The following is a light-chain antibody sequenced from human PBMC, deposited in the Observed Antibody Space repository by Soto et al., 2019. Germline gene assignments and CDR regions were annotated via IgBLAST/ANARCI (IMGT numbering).Light chain of an antibody. CDR1: QSRSNTF. J-gene: IGKJ2*01. V-gene: IGKV3-20*01. CDR3: QQYGSSPPYT. Sequence: EIVMTQSPDTLSLSPGERPTLSSRASQSRSNTFLGCYQEKPGRRPRLLIFAASRRATGISDRFSRSGYGTDFTLTIGSGEAGDFGVYCCQQYGSSPPYTFGVGT. CDR2: AAS.